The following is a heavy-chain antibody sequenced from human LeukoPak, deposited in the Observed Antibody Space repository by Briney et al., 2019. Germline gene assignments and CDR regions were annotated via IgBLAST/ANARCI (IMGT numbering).Heavy chain of an antibody. D-gene: IGHD4-17*01. CDR2: INPSGGST. CDR3: AGDDYGDYNLDY. V-gene: IGHV1-46*01. CDR1: GYTFTIYY. J-gene: IGHJ4*02. Sequence: ASVKVSCKTSGYTFTIYYMHWVRQAPGQGLEWMGIINPSGGSTSYAQKFQGRVTMTRDTSTSTVYMELSSLRSEDTAVYYCAGDDYGDYNLDYWGQGTLVTVSS.